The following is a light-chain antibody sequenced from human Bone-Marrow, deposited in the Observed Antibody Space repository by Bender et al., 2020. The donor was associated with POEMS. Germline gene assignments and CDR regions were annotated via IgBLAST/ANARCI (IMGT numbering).Light chain of an antibody. V-gene: IGLV2-14*02. J-gene: IGLJ3*02. CDR3: SSYTTRRTLV. CDR2: EVS. Sequence: QSALTQPASVSGSPGQSITISCTGTSSDVGSYNLVSWYQQHPGKAPKLMIYEVSKRPSGVSNRFSGSKSDNTASLTISGLQAEDEADYYCSSYTTRRTLVFGGGTKLTVL. CDR1: SSDVGSYNL.